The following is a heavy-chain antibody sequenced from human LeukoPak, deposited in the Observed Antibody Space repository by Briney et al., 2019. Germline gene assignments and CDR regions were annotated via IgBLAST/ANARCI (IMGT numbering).Heavy chain of an antibody. CDR2: INHSGST. V-gene: IGHV4-34*01. CDR3: ARGRGGSGSYYRFANYGMDV. D-gene: IGHD3-10*01. Sequence: PSETLSLTCAVYGGSFSGYYWSWIRQPPGKGLEWIGEINHSGSTNYNPSLKSRVTISVDTSKNQFSLKLSSVTAADTAVYYCARGRGGSGSYYRFANYGMDVWGQGTTVTVSS. CDR1: GGSFSGYY. J-gene: IGHJ6*02.